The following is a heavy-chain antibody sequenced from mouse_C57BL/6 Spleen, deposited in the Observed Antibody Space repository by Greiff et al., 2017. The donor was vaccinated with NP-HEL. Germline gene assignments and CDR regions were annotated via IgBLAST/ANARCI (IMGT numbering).Heavy chain of an antibody. Sequence: VQLQQPGAELVMPGASVKLSCKASGYTFTSYWMHWVKQRPGQGLEWIGEIDPSDSYTNYNQKFKGKSTLTVDKSSSTAYMQLSSLTSEDSAVYYCARPHYGSSYDYAMDYWGQGTSVTVSS. CDR2: IDPSDSYT. J-gene: IGHJ4*01. CDR1: GYTFTSYW. CDR3: ARPHYGSSYDYAMDY. V-gene: IGHV1-69*01. D-gene: IGHD1-1*01.